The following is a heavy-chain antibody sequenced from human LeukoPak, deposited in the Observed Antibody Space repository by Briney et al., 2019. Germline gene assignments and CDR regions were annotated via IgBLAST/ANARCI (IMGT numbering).Heavy chain of an antibody. CDR3: ARGGYCSSSICYHFNAFDM. D-gene: IGHD2-2*01. CDR1: GFTFSSHE. J-gene: IGHJ3*02. V-gene: IGHV3-48*03. CDR2: TGTSDSTI. Sequence: GGSLRLSCAASGFTFSSHEMNWVRRAPGKGLEWISYTGTSDSTIYYADSVKGRFTISRDNAKNSLSLQMNSLRAEDTAIYYCARGGYCSSSICYHFNAFDMWGQGTMVTVSS.